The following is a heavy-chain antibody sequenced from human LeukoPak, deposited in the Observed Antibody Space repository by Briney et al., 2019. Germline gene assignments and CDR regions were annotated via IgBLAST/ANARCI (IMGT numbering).Heavy chain of an antibody. CDR3: AGSLKFITMIPHY. J-gene: IGHJ4*02. Sequence: GASVKVSCKASGGTFSSYAISWVRQAPGQGLEWMGGIIPIFGTANYAQKFQGRVTITADESTSTAYMELSSLRSEGTAAFYCAGSLKFITMIPHYWGQGTLVTVSS. V-gene: IGHV1-69*13. D-gene: IGHD3-22*01. CDR1: GGTFSSYA. CDR2: IIPIFGTA.